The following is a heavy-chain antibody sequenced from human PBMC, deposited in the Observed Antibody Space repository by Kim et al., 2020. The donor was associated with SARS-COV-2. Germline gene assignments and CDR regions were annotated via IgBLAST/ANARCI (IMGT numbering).Heavy chain of an antibody. CDR3: SREEYGDYDFY. CDR2: INHSGST. CDR1: GGSFSGYY. D-gene: IGHD4-17*01. Sequence: SETLSLTCAVYGGSFSGYYWSWIRQPPGKGLEWIGEINHSGSTNYNPSLKSRVTISVDTSKNQFSLKLSSVTAADTAVYYCSREEYGDYDFYCGQGTLVT. J-gene: IGHJ4*02. V-gene: IGHV4-34*01.